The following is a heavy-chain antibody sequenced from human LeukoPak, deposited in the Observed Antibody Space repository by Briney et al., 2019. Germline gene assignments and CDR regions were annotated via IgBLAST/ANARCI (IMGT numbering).Heavy chain of an antibody. CDR2: INPNSGGT. CDR3: AGEDQLWLNRCYDY. Sequence: GSSVKVSCKASGYTFTSYGISWVRQAPGQGHEWMGWINPNSGGTNYAQKFQGRVTMTRDTSISTAYMELSRLRSDDTAVYYCAGEDQLWLNRCYDYWGQGTLVTVSS. V-gene: IGHV1-2*02. CDR1: GYTFTSYG. J-gene: IGHJ4*02. D-gene: IGHD5-18*01.